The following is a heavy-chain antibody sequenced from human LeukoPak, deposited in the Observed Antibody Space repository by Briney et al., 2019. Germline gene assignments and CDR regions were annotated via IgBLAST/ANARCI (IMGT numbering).Heavy chain of an antibody. CDR3: ARGDSCSSTSCYTAYNWFDP. CDR1: GGTFSSYA. CDR2: IIPIFGTA. J-gene: IGHJ5*02. V-gene: IGHV1-69*01. Sequence: ASVKVSCKASGGTFSSYAISWVRQAPGQGLEWMGGIIPIFGTASYAQKFQGRVTITADESTSTAYMELSSLRSEDTAVYYCARGDSCSSTSCYTAYNWFDPWGQGTLVTVSS. D-gene: IGHD2-2*02.